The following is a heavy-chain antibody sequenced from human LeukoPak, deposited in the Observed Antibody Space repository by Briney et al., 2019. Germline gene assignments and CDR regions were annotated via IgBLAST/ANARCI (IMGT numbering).Heavy chain of an antibody. CDR3: ARTWEEYYFDY. J-gene: IGHJ4*02. V-gene: IGHV3-30*04. Sequence: GGSLRLSCAASGFTLSSYAMHWVRQAPGKGLEWVAVISYDGSNKYYADSVKGRFTISRDNSKNTLYLQMNSLRAEDTAVYYCARTWEEYYFDYWGQGTLVTVSS. D-gene: IGHD1-26*01. CDR1: GFTLSSYA. CDR2: ISYDGSNK.